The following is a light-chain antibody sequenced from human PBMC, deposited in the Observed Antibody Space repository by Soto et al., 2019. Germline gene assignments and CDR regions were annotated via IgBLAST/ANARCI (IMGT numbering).Light chain of an antibody. V-gene: IGLV1-51*01. CDR2: DNN. Sequence: QSVLTQPPSVSAAPGQKVTISCSGSSSNIGNNYVSWYQHLPGTAPKLLIYDNNKRPSGIPDRFSGSKSGTSATLGITGLQTGDEADYYCGTWDSSLSAVVFGGVTNRTVL. J-gene: IGLJ2*01. CDR1: SSNIGNNY. CDR3: GTWDSSLSAVV.